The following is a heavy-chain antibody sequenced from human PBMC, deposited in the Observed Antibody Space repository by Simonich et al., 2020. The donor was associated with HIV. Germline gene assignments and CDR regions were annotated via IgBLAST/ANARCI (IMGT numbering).Heavy chain of an antibody. CDR1: GGSISSSSNY. CDR2: IYYCGST. J-gene: IGHJ2*01. CDR3: ARPDSSSYWYFDL. Sequence: QLQLQESGPGLVKPSETLSLPCTVSGGSISSSSNYGGWIRQPPGKGLAWIGCIYYCGSTYYNPSLNSRVTISVDTSKNQFSLKLSSVTAADTAVYYCARPDSSSYWYFDLWGRGTLVTVSS. V-gene: IGHV4-39*01. D-gene: IGHD6-13*01.